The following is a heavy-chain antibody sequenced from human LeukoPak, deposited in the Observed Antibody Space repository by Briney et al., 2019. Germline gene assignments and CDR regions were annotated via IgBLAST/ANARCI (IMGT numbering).Heavy chain of an antibody. CDR3: AKERGGGSYWNDY. Sequence: GGSLRLSCAASAFTFSNYAMSWVRQAPGKGLEWVSTISNSDSSTYYADSVKGRFTISRDNSENTLYLKMNRLRAEATAVYSSAKERGGGSYWNDYWGQGTLVTVSS. CDR1: AFTFSNYA. CDR2: ISNSDSST. D-gene: IGHD1-26*01. V-gene: IGHV3-23*01. J-gene: IGHJ4*02.